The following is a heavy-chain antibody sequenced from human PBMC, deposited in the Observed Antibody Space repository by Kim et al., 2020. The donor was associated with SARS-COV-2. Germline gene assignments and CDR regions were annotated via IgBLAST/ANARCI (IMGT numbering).Heavy chain of an antibody. CDR1: GGSFSGYY. CDR3: ARGGYSYGYRGYYFDY. V-gene: IGHV4-34*01. D-gene: IGHD5-18*01. Sequence: SETLSLTCAVYGGSFSGYYWSWIRQPPGKGLEWIGEINHSGSTNYNPSLKSRVTISVDTSKNQFSLKLSSVTAADTAVYYCARGGYSYGYRGYYFDYWGQGTLVTVSS. J-gene: IGHJ4*02. CDR2: INHSGST.